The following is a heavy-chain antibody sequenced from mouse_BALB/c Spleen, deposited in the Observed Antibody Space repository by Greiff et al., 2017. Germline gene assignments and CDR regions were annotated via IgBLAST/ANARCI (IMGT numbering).Heavy chain of an antibody. CDR2: ISSGSSTI. CDR3: AREGGAFAY. Sequence: EVQGVESGGGLVQPGGSRKLSCAASGFTFSSFGMHWVRQAPEKGLEWVAYISSGSSTIYYADTVKGRFTISRDNPKNTLFLQMTSLRSEDTAMYYCAREGGAFAYWGQGTLVTVSA. D-gene: IGHD1-1*02. CDR1: GFTFSSFG. V-gene: IGHV5-17*02. J-gene: IGHJ3*01.